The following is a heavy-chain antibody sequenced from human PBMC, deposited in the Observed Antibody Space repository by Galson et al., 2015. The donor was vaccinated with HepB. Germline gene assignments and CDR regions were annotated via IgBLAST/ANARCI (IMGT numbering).Heavy chain of an antibody. J-gene: IGHJ3*01. CDR1: GFTFSSYS. Sequence: SLRLSCAASGFTFSSYSMNWVRQAPGKGLEWVSSISSSSSYIYYADSVKGRFTISRDNAKNSLYLQMNSLRAEDTAVYYCARERVFSSGWYFAAFDVWGQGTMVAVSS. CDR3: ARERVFSSGWYFAAFDV. CDR2: ISSSSSYI. D-gene: IGHD6-19*01. V-gene: IGHV3-21*01.